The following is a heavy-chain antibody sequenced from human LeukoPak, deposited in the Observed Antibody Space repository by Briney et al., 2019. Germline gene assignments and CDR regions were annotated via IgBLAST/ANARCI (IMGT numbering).Heavy chain of an antibody. Sequence: SETLSLTCTVSGGSISSSSYYWGWLRQPPGKGLEWIGSIYYSGSPYYNPSPKSRVTISVDTSKKQFSLKLSSVTAADTAVYYCARHVGFITMVRGVINNDWFDPWGQGTLVTVSS. CDR2: IYYSGSP. V-gene: IGHV4-39*01. J-gene: IGHJ5*02. D-gene: IGHD3-10*01. CDR1: GGSISSSSYY. CDR3: ARHVGFITMVRGVINNDWFDP.